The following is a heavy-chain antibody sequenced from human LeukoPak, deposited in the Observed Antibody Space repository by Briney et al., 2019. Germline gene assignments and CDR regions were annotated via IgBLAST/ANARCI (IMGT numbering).Heavy chain of an antibody. D-gene: IGHD4-23*01. V-gene: IGHV4-59*01. CDR1: GDSISYYY. CDR2: VYYSGST. CDR3: ATLTGGDDAFDI. Sequence: SETLSLTCTVSGDSISYYYWSWIRQPPGKGLQWIGYVYYSGSTNYNPSLKSRVTISVDTSKNQFSLKLNSVPPADTAVYYCATLTGGDDAFDIWGQGTMVTVSS. J-gene: IGHJ3*02.